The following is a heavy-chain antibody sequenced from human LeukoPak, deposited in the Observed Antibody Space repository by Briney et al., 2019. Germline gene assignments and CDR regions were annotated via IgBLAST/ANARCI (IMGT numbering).Heavy chain of an antibody. J-gene: IGHJ6*03. V-gene: IGHV1-8*01. Sequence: ASVKVSCKASGYTFTSYDINWVQQATGQGLEWMGWMNPNSGNTGYAQKFQGRVTMTRNTSISTAYMELSSLRSEDTAVYYCARAGSSWFDYYYYMDVWGKGTTVTISS. CDR1: GYTFTSYD. D-gene: IGHD6-13*01. CDR2: MNPNSGNT. CDR3: ARAGSSWFDYYYYMDV.